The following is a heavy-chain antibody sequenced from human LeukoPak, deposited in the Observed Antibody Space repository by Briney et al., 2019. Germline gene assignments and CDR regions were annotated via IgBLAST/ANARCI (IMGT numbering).Heavy chain of an antibody. V-gene: IGHV4-59*08. Sequence: PSETLSLTCTVSGGSSSSYYWSWIRQPPGKGLEWIGYIYDSGSTSYNPSLKSRVTISGDTSKNQFSLRLSSVTAADTAVYYCARPLIGGGCHAFEIWGQGTMVT. CDR2: IYDSGST. CDR3: ARPLIGGGCHAFEI. D-gene: IGHD3-22*01. CDR1: GGSSSSYY. J-gene: IGHJ3*02.